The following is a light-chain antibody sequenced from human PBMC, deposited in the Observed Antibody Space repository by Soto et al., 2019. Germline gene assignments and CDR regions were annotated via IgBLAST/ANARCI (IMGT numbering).Light chain of an antibody. CDR3: QQYGSSPYT. CDR1: QSISSSS. J-gene: IGKJ2*01. V-gene: IGKV3-20*01. Sequence: EIVLTQSPGTLSLSPGERATLSCRASQSISSSSFAWYQQKPGQAPRLLIYGTFSRATGIQDRFSGSGSGTDFTLTISRLEPEDFAVYFCQQYGSSPYTFGQGTKLEI. CDR2: GTF.